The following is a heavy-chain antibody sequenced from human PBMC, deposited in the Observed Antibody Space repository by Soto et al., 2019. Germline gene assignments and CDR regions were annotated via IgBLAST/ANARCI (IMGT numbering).Heavy chain of an antibody. D-gene: IGHD4-17*01. CDR2: INTDGSGT. V-gene: IGHV3-74*01. J-gene: IGHJ4*02. CDR1: GFTFSSYW. CDR3: ARDFRVTMRKDDS. Sequence: GGSLRLSCAASGFTFSSYWMHWVRQAPGKGLVWVSRINTDGSGTNYADAVKGRFAISRDNAKNTLYLQMNSLTAEDTAVYYCARDFRVTMRKDDSWGQGT.